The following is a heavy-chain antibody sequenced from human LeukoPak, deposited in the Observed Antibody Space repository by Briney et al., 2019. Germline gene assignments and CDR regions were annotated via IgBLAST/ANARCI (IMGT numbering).Heavy chain of an antibody. V-gene: IGHV5-51*01. CDR2: IYPGDSDT. J-gene: IGHJ4*02. Sequence: PGESLKISCKGSGYSFTSYWIGWVRQMPGKGLEWMGIIYPGDSDTRCSPSFQGQVTISADKSISTAYLQWSSLKASDTAMYYCARRAAFRYSYGDFDYWRQGTLVTVSS. CDR3: ARRAAFRYSYGDFDY. D-gene: IGHD5-18*01. CDR1: GYSFTSYW.